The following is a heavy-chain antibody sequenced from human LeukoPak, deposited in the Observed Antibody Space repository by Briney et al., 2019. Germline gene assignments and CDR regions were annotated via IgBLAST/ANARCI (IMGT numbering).Heavy chain of an antibody. Sequence: GASVKVSRKASGYTFTGYAMHWVRQAPGQGLEWVGRIDPNSGGTNYAQDFQGRVTVTRDTSINTAYMELSRLRSDDTAKYYCTRDLTISGPIGIWGQGTLVTVSA. CDR3: TRDLTISGPIGI. J-gene: IGHJ4*02. CDR2: IDPNSGGT. V-gene: IGHV1-2*06. D-gene: IGHD3-9*01. CDR1: GYTFTGYA.